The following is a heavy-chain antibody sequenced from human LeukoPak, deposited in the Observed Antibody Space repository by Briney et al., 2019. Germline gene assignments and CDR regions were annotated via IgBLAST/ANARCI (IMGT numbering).Heavy chain of an antibody. V-gene: IGHV3-30-3*01. D-gene: IGHD3-9*01. CDR3: ARGAKPYYDILTGYFDY. J-gene: IGHJ4*02. CDR2: ISYDGSNK. Sequence: PGGSLRLSCAASGFTFSSYAMHWVRQAPGKGLEWVAVISYDGSNKYYADSVKGRFTISRDNSKNTLYLQMNSLRAEDTAVYYCARGAKPYYDILTGYFDYWGQGTLVTVSS. CDR1: GFTFSSYA.